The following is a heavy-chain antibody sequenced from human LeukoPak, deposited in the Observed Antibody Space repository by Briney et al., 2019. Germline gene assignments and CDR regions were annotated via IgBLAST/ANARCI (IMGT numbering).Heavy chain of an antibody. CDR2: INHSGNT. CDR1: GGSFSNYY. J-gene: IGHJ4*02. Sequence: SETLSLTCAVYGGSFSNYYWSWIRQPPGKGLEWIGEINHSGNTNYNPSLKSRVTLSVDTSKNQFSLKLSSVTAADTAVYYCARAVAGSWISSGYYFDYWGQGTLVTVSS. CDR3: ARAVAGSWISSGYYFDY. D-gene: IGHD6-19*01. V-gene: IGHV4-34*01.